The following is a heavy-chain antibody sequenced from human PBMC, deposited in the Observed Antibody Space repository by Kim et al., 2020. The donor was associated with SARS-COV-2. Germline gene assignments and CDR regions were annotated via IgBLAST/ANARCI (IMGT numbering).Heavy chain of an antibody. D-gene: IGHD3-22*01. J-gene: IGHJ4*02. Sequence: PALNSRVTTSVNTSKNQFFLKLSSVTAADTAVYYCARARITMIVVVKYFDHWGQGTLVTVSS. V-gene: IGHV4-31*02. CDR3: ARARITMIVVVKYFDH.